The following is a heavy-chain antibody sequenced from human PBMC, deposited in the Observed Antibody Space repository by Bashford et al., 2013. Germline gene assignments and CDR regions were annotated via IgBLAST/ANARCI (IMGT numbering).Heavy chain of an antibody. CDR1: GGSISTYY. V-gene: IGHV4-4*07. CDR2: IYFSGNT. D-gene: IGHD3-10*01. Sequence: SETLSLTCTVSGGSISTYYWSWIRQPAGKGLEWIGRIYFSGNTNYNPSLNSRVTISLDTSKNQVSLKVTSVTAADTAVYYCARDWELGHWGQGTLVTVSS. CDR3: ARDWELGH. J-gene: IGHJ4*02.